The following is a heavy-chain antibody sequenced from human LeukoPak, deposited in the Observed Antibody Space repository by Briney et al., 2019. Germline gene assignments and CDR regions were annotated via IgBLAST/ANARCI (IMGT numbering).Heavy chain of an antibody. Sequence: ASVKVSCKASGYTFTSYGISWVRQAPGQGLEWMGWISAYNGNTNYAQKLQGRVTMTTDTSTSTAYMELRSLRSDDTAVYYCARGLSTDYYYYYMDVWGKGTTVTVSS. CDR1: GYTFTSYG. CDR2: ISAYNGNT. V-gene: IGHV1-18*01. D-gene: IGHD1-1*01. CDR3: ARGLSTDYYYYYMDV. J-gene: IGHJ6*03.